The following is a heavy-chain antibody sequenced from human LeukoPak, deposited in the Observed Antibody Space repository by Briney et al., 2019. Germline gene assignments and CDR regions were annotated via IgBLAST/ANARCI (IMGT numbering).Heavy chain of an antibody. V-gene: IGHV1-2*02. Sequence: ASVKVSCKASGYSFTGYYMHWVRQAPGQGLEWMGWITPNTGGTNYAQKFQGRVTMTRDTSINTAYMELRRLRSDYTAVYYCARAARVSYYDNSPCGMDVWGQGTTVTVSS. CDR3: ARAARVSYYDNSPCGMDV. CDR2: ITPNTGGT. CDR1: GYSFTGYY. J-gene: IGHJ6*02. D-gene: IGHD3-22*01.